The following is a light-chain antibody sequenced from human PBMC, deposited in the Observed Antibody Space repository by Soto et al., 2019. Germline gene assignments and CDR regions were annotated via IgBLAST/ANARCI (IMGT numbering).Light chain of an antibody. CDR3: QQYGSSPRT. J-gene: IGKJ1*01. CDR2: GAS. CDR1: QSVSSSY. Sequence: IRLNQSPCTLSLSPGERATLSCRASQSVSSSYLAWYQQKPGQAPRLLIYGASSRATGIPDRFSGSGSGTDFTLTISRLEPEDFAVYYCQQYGSSPRTFGQGTKVDI. V-gene: IGKV3-20*01.